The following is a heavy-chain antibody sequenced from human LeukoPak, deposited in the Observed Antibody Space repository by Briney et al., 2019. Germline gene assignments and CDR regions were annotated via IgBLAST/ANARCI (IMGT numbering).Heavy chain of an antibody. J-gene: IGHJ5*02. CDR2: INHSGST. Sequence: SETLSLTCAVYGGSFSGYYWSWIPQPPGKGLEWIGEINHSGSTNYNPSLKSRVTISVDTSKNQFSLKLSSVTAADTAVYYCARKGWWYNWFDPWGQGTLVTVSS. CDR3: ARKGWWYNWFDP. D-gene: IGHD2-8*02. V-gene: IGHV4-34*01. CDR1: GGSFSGYY.